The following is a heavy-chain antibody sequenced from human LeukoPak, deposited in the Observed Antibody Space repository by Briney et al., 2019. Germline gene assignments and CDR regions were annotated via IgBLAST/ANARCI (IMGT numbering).Heavy chain of an antibody. CDR2: IIPILGIA. CDR3: ARDRYCSGGSCYSYYYGMDV. Sequence: SVKVSCKASGGTFSSYAISWARQAPGQGLEWMGRIIPILGIANYAQKFQGRVTITADKSTSTAYMELSSLRSEDTAVYYCARDRYCSGGSCYSYYYGMDVWGQGTTVTVSS. V-gene: IGHV1-69*04. CDR1: GGTFSSYA. J-gene: IGHJ6*02. D-gene: IGHD2-15*01.